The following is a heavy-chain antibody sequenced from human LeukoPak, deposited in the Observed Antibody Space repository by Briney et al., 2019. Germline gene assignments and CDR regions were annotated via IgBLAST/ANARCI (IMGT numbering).Heavy chain of an antibody. CDR1: GGSFSGYY. CDR3: ARGYVLRYFDWLLTGRWFDP. J-gene: IGHJ5*02. CDR2: INHSGST. Sequence: TTSETLSLTCAVYGGSFSGYYWSWIRQPPGKGLEWIGEINHSGSTNYNPSLKSRVTISVDTSKNQFSLKLSSVTAADTAVYYCARGYVLRYFDWLLTGRWFDPWGQGTLVTVSS. D-gene: IGHD3-9*01. V-gene: IGHV4-34*01.